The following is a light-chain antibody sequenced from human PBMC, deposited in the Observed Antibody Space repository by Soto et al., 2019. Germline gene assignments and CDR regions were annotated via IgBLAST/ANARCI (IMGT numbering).Light chain of an antibody. CDR3: QQYVSSTRT. J-gene: IGKJ1*01. CDR1: RSVSSSY. CDR2: GAS. V-gene: IGKV3-20*01. Sequence: EIVLTQSPGTLSLSPGERATLSCRASRSVSSSYLAWYQQKPGQAPRLLIYGASSRATGIPDRFSGSGSGTDFTLTISRLEPEEFAVYYCQQYVSSTRTVGQGTKVDIK.